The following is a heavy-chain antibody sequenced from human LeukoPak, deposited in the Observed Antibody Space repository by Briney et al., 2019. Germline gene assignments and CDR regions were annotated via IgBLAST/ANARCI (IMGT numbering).Heavy chain of an antibody. J-gene: IGHJ4*02. V-gene: IGHV1-46*01. D-gene: IGHD6-13*01. Sequence: ASVKVSCKASGYTFTSYYMHWVRQAPGQGLEWMGIINPSGGSTSYAQKFQGRVTMTTDTSTSTAYMELRSLRSDDTAVYYCAREAGPGDYWGQGTLVTVSS. CDR3: AREAGPGDY. CDR1: GYTFTSYY. CDR2: INPSGGST.